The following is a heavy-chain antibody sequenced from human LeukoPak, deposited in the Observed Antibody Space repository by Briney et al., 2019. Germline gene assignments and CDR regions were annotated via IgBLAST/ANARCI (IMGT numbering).Heavy chain of an antibody. J-gene: IGHJ3*02. Sequence: ASVKVSCKASGYTFTSCGISWVRQAPGQGLEWMGWISAYNGNTNYAQKLQGRVTMTTDTSTSTAYMELRSLRSDDTAVYYCAKDLLVYCSSTSCYSNAFDIWGRGTMVTVSS. CDR1: GYTFTSCG. CDR3: AKDLLVYCSSTSCYSNAFDI. D-gene: IGHD2-2*02. CDR2: ISAYNGNT. V-gene: IGHV1-18*01.